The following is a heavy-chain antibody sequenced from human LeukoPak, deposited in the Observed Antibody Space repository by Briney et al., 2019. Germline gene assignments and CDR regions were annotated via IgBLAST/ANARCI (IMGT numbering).Heavy chain of an antibody. CDR1: GYTFTSYY. J-gene: IGHJ4*02. Sequence: ASVKVSCKASGYTFTSYYMDWVRQAPGQGLEWMGIINPSGGSTSYAQKFQGRVTMTRDTSTSTVYMELSSLRSEDTAVYYCARETMVRGVTEQGYDYWGQGTLVTVSS. CDR2: INPSGGST. V-gene: IGHV1-46*01. CDR3: ARETMVRGVTEQGYDY. D-gene: IGHD3-10*01.